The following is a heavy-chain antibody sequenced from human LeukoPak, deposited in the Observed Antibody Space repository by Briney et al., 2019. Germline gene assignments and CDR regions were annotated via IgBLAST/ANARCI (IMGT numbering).Heavy chain of an antibody. CDR2: ISSSSSYI. D-gene: IGHD4-11*01. CDR1: GFTFSSYS. CDR3: ASTTPRTVTLSY. Sequence: GGSLRLSCAASGFTFSSYSMNWVRQAPGKGLEWVSSISSSSSYIYYADSVKGRFTISRDNAKNSLYLQMNSLRAEDTAVYYCASTTPRTVTLSYWGQGTLVTVSS. J-gene: IGHJ4*02. V-gene: IGHV3-21*01.